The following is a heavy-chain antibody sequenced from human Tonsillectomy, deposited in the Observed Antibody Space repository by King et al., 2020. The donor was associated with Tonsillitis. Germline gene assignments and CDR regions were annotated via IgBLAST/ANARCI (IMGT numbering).Heavy chain of an antibody. Sequence: VQLQESGPGLVKPSETLSLTCTVSGVSVSSGDYYWHWIRQPPGKGLEWIGFIHATGSANYNPSLKRRVTILRDMSKNQFSLKVRSVNAADTAFYYCAIAHYYGSEKKNDYGGQGTRVTVPP. CDR1: GVSVSSGDYY. D-gene: IGHD3-10*01. CDR2: IHATGSA. J-gene: IGHJ4*02. V-gene: IGHV4-61*08. CDR3: AIAHYYGSEKKNDY.